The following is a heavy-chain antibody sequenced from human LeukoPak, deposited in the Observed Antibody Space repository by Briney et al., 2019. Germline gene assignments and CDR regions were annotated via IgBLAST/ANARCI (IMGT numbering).Heavy chain of an antibody. CDR3: ADSCGMDV. CDR1: GFTFSDYY. D-gene: IGHD4-11*01. CDR2: ISSSGSTI. V-gene: IGHV3-11*01. J-gene: IGHJ6*02. Sequence: GGSLRLSCAASGFTFSDYYMSWIRLAPGKGLEWVSYISSSGSTIHYADTVKGRVTISRDHAKNSLCLQMTGLRAEDTAVYYCADSCGMDVWGQGTTVTVSS.